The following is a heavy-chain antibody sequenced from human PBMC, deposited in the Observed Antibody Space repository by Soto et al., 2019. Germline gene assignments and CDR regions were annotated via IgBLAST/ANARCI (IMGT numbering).Heavy chain of an antibody. CDR1: GFTFTKAW. Sequence: EVQLVASGGGLVEPGGSLRLSCAASGFTFTKAWMNWVRQAPGKGLEWVGRIRSETDGGTTDYAAPVKGRFIISRDDSKQMLFVQMSRLKTEDTAVYYCTTDYLYDYYGMDVWGQGTTVTVSS. D-gene: IGHD2-8*01. J-gene: IGHJ6*02. CDR2: IRSETDGGTT. V-gene: IGHV3-15*07. CDR3: TTDYLYDYYGMDV.